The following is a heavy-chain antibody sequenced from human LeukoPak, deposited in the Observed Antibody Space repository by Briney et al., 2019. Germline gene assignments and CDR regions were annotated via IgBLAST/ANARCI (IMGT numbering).Heavy chain of an antibody. CDR1: GYTFTGYY. V-gene: IGHV1-2*02. J-gene: IGHJ5*01. CDR2: VNPNSGDT. Sequence: GASVKVSCKASGYTFTGYYMHWVRQAPGQGLEWMGCVNPNSGDTNYAQKFQGSVTMTRDTSISTVYMELSRLRSDDTAVYYCARASRSYWWFDSWGQGTLVTVSS. D-gene: IGHD3-10*01. CDR3: ARASRSYWWFDS.